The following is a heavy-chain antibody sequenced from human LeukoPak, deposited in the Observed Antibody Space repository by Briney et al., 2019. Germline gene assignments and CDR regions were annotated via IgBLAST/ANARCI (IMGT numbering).Heavy chain of an antibody. CDR3: ARAGAMVRGVISWFDP. CDR1: GGSISSFY. V-gene: IGHV4-4*07. CDR2: IYISGST. J-gene: IGHJ5*02. D-gene: IGHD3-10*01. Sequence: SETLSLTCTVSGGSISSFYWSWTRQPAGKGLEWIGRIYISGSTNYSPSLKSRVTMSIDTSKNQFSLKLSSVTAADTAVYYCARAGAMVRGVISWFDPWGQGTLVTVSS.